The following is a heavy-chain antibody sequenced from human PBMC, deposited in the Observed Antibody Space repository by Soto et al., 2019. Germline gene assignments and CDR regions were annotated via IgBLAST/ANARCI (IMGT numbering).Heavy chain of an antibody. D-gene: IGHD5-12*01. Sequence: SVKVSCKASGYTFTSYAMHWVRQAPGQRLEWMGWINAGNGNTKYSQKFQGRVTITRDTSASTAYMELSSLRSEDTAVYYCAREGAKWLEAFDIWGQGTMVTVSS. CDR3: AREGAKWLEAFDI. V-gene: IGHV1-3*01. CDR1: GYTFTSYA. CDR2: INAGNGNT. J-gene: IGHJ3*02.